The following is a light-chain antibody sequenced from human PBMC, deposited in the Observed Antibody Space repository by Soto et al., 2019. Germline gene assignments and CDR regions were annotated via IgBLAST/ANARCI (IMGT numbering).Light chain of an antibody. CDR3: QDYSSTSGLT. J-gene: IGKJ4*01. V-gene: IGKV1-5*03. CDR1: QSILYW. Sequence: DIQMTQSPSTLSASVGDRVTITCRASQSILYWLAWYQQKPGKAPNLLIYQASTLESGVPSRFSGSGSGTGFTLTISSPQPDDFATYYCQDYSSTSGLTFAGRTQVEIK. CDR2: QAS.